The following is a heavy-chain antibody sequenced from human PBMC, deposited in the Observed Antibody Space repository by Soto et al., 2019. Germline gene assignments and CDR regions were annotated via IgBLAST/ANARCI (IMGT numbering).Heavy chain of an antibody. CDR1: GFTFTSSA. CDR2: IVVGSGNT. D-gene: IGHD3-16*01. J-gene: IGHJ6*02. V-gene: IGHV1-58*01. Sequence: SVKVSCKASGFTFTSSAVQWVRQARGQCLEWIGWIVVGSGNTNYAQKFQERVTITRDMSTSTAYMELSSLRSEDTAVYFCARYYDYSGGTSGGMDVWGQGTTVTVSS. CDR3: ARYYDYSGGTSGGMDV.